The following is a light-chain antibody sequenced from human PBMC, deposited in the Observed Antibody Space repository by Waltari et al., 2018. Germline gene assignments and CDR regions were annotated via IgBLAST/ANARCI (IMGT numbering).Light chain of an antibody. V-gene: IGLV3-9*01. Sequence: SYELTQPLSVSVALGQTARITCGGNNIGSKNVHWYQQKPGRAPVLVIYSDSNRPSGIPGRFSGSNAGNTATLTISRAQGGDEADYYCQVWDSSTVVFGGGTKLTVL. CDR2: SDS. CDR3: QVWDSSTVV. CDR1: NIGSKN. J-gene: IGLJ2*01.